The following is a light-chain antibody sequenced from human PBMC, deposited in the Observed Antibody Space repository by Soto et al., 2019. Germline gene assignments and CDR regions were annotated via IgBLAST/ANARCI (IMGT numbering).Light chain of an antibody. Sequence: DIQMTQSPSTLSASVGDRVTITCRASQSISSWLAWYQQKPGQAPKLLIYKASTLQSGVPSRFSGSGSGTEFTLAISSLQPDDSATYYCQQYNDNWTFGQGTKVKIK. CDR3: QQYNDNWT. CDR1: QSISSW. J-gene: IGKJ1*01. V-gene: IGKV1-5*03. CDR2: KAS.